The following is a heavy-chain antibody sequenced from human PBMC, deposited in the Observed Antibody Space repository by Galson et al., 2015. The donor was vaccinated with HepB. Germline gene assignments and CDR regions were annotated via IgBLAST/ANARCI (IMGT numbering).Heavy chain of an antibody. CDR2: IYYSGST. CDR3: ARGSGLNWFDP. D-gene: IGHD3-3*01. V-gene: IGHV4-30-4*01. J-gene: IGHJ5*02. Sequence: TLSLTCTVSGGSISSGDYYWSWIRQPPGKGLEWIGYIYYSGSTYYNPSLKSRVTISVDTSKNQFSLKLSSVTAADTAVYYCARGSGLNWFDPWGQGTLVTVSS. CDR1: GGSISSGDYY.